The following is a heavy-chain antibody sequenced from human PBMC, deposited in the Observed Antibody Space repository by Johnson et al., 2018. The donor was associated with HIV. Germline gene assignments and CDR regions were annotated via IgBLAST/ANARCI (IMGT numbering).Heavy chain of an antibody. Sequence: QVQLVESGGGVVQPGKSLTLSCVSSGLSFSNLGIHWVRQAPGKGLEWVAVISYDGSNKYYADTVKGRFSISRDNAKNSLYLQMNSLRAEDTAVYYCARAEGLTGRNAFDIWGQGTMVTVSS. CDR1: GLSFSNLG. D-gene: IGHD1-20*01. J-gene: IGHJ3*02. CDR3: ARAEGLTGRNAFDI. CDR2: ISYDGSNK. V-gene: IGHV3-30*03.